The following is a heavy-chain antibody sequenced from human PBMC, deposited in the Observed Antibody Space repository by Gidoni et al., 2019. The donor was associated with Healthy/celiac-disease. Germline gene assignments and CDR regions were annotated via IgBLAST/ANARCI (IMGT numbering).Heavy chain of an antibody. Sequence: QVQLQESGPGLVKPSGTLSLTCAVSGGSISSSNWWSWVRQPPGKGLEWIGEIYHSGSTNYNPSLKSRVTLSVDKSKNQFSLKLSSVTAADTAVYYCARLQIPAGGDTATSYYYYGMDVWGQGTTVTVSS. CDR2: IYHSGST. J-gene: IGHJ6*02. CDR3: ARLQIPAGGDTATSYYYYGMDV. V-gene: IGHV4-4*02. D-gene: IGHD5-18*01. CDR1: GGSISSSNW.